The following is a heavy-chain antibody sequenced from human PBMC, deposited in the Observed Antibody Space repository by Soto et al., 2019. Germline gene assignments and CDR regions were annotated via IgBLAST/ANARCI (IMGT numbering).Heavy chain of an antibody. V-gene: IGHV4-59*01. Sequence: SETLSLTCTVSGGSISSYYWSWIRQPPGKGLKWIGYIYYSGSTNYNPSLKSRVTISVDTSKNQFSLKLSSVTAADTAVYYCARDNGIAAAGTLNWFDPWGQGTLVTVSS. CDR1: GGSISSYY. J-gene: IGHJ5*02. CDR3: ARDNGIAAAGTLNWFDP. CDR2: IYYSGST. D-gene: IGHD6-13*01.